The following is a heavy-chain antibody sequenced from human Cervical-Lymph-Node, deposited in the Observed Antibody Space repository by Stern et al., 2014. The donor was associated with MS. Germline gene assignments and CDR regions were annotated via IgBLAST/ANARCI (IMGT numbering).Heavy chain of an antibody. Sequence: VQLVESGGGVVQPGRSLRLSCAASEFTFSSYGMHWVRQAPGKGLEWVTLMSFDDSKADYADSVKGRFTITRDNSRNTLYLQMKSLRAEDTAIYYGAKDVVAFSMNYQYGMDVWGQGTTVTVSS. D-gene: IGHD2/OR15-2a*01. J-gene: IGHJ6*02. CDR3: AKDVVAFSMNYQYGMDV. V-gene: IGHV3-30*18. CDR1: EFTFSSYG. CDR2: MSFDDSKA.